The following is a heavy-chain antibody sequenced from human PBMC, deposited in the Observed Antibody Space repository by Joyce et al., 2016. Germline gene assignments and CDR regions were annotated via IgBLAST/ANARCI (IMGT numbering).Heavy chain of an antibody. CDR1: GDTFSSYG. V-gene: IGHV1-69*06. Sequence: QVQLVQSGAVLKKPGSSVKVSCKASGDTFSSYGINWVRQAPGQGIGWLGGVNPMSGTANNAQKFQGRVTITVDKATTTAYMELNSLRFEDTAVYYCARANNYVIFAFWGQGTLVTVSS. CDR3: ARANNYVIFAF. CDR2: VNPMSGTA. J-gene: IGHJ4*02. D-gene: IGHD3-10*02.